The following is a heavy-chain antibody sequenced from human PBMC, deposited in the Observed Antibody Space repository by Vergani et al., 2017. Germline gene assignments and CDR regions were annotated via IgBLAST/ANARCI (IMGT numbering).Heavy chain of an antibody. J-gene: IGHJ6*02. CDR3: ARAIAVAGRRYYYYGMDV. D-gene: IGHD6-19*01. CDR1: GGSISSYY. Sequence: QVQLQESGPGLVKPSETLSLTCTVSGGSISSYYWSWIRQPAGKGLEWIGRIYTSGSNNYNPSLKSRVTMSVDTSKNQFSLKLSSVTAADTAVYYCARAIAVAGRRYYYYGMDVWGQGTTVTVSS. V-gene: IGHV4-4*07. CDR2: IYTSGSN.